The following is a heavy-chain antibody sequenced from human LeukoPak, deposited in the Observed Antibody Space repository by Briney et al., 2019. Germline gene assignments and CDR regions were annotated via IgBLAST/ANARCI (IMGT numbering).Heavy chain of an antibody. Sequence: GGSLRLSCAASGFTFSSYSMNWIRQAPGKGLEWVSYISSSSSTIYYADSVKGRFTISRDNAKNSLYLQMNSLRAEDTAVYYCASFHLVPLWGQGTLVTVSS. D-gene: IGHD2-8*02. CDR3: ASFHLVPL. J-gene: IGHJ4*02. CDR2: ISSSSSTI. CDR1: GFTFSSYS. V-gene: IGHV3-48*01.